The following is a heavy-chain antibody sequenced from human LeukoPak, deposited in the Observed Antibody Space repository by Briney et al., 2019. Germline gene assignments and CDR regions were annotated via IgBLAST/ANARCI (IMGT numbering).Heavy chain of an antibody. CDR1: GFTFSTYA. V-gene: IGHV3-23*01. CDR2: ISGSGITT. D-gene: IGHD3-16*01. J-gene: IGHJ4*02. CDR3: ARSNNGGWGYCDY. Sequence: GGSLRLSCAASGFTFSTYAMTWVRQAPGKGLEWASAISGSGITTNYADSVKGRFTISRDNSKNTLYVQMSSLRAEDTAVYYCARSNNGGWGYCDYWGQGSLVTVSS.